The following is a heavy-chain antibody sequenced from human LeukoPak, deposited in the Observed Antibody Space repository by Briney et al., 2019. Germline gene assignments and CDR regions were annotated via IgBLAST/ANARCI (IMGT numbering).Heavy chain of an antibody. Sequence: ASVKVSRKVSGDTLTELSMYWVRQAPGKGLEWMGGIDPENGETVYAQKFQGRVTMTEDTSTDTAYMELSSLRSEDTAVYYCATGQYCTSSTCAVWGQGTTVAVSS. CDR1: GDTLTELS. J-gene: IGHJ6*02. CDR2: IDPENGET. CDR3: ATGQYCTSSTCAV. V-gene: IGHV1-24*01. D-gene: IGHD2-2*01.